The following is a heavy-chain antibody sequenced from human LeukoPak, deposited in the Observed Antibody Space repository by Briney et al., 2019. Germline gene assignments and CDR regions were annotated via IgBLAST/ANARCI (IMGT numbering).Heavy chain of an antibody. CDR2: ISGSGGRT. D-gene: IGHD5-12*01. CDR1: GFTFNSYG. J-gene: IGHJ1*01. Sequence: GGSLRLSCAASGFTFNSYGMNWVRQPPGKGLEWVSGISGSGGRTYYTDSVKGRFTISRDDSKNTLSLQMNSLRVEDTAVYYCAKLVGGYDYPPVWGQGTLVTVSS. V-gene: IGHV3-23*01. CDR3: AKLVGGYDYPPV.